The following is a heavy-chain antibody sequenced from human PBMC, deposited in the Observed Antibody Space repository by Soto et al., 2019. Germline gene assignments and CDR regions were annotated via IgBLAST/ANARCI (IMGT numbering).Heavy chain of an antibody. CDR3: AKDPLTYSGYDSNYYYYGMDV. CDR2: ISYDGSNK. V-gene: IGHV3-30*18. D-gene: IGHD5-12*01. J-gene: IGHJ6*02. Sequence: QVQLVESGGGVVQPGRSLRLSCAASGFTFSSYGMHWVRQAPGKGLEWVAVISYDGSNKYYADSVKGRFTISRDNSKNTLYLQMNSLRAEDPAVYYCAKDPLTYSGYDSNYYYYGMDVWGQGTTVTVSS. CDR1: GFTFSSYG.